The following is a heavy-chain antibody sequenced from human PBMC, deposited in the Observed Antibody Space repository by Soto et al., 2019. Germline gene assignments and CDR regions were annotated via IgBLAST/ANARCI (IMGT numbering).Heavy chain of an antibody. J-gene: IGHJ6*02. CDR3: ARSPALYGMDV. CDR1: GGSISSGGYS. Sequence: SETLSLTCAVSGGSISSGGYSWSWIRQPPGKGLEWIGYIYHSGSTYYNPSLKSRVTISVDRSKNQFSLKLSSVTAADTAVYYCARSPALYGMDVWGQGTTVTVSS. V-gene: IGHV4-30-2*01. CDR2: IYHSGST.